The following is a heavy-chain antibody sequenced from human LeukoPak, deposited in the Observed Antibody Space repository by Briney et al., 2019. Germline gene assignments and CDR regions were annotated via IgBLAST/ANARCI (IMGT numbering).Heavy chain of an antibody. J-gene: IGHJ5*02. Sequence: ASVKVSCKASGYTFTGYYMHWVRQAPGQGLEWMGWINPNSGGTNYAQKFQGRVTMTRDTSISTAYMELSRLTSDDTAVYYCARTHGDYENWFDPWGQGALVTVSS. CDR3: ARTHGDYENWFDP. CDR1: GYTFTGYY. CDR2: INPNSGGT. V-gene: IGHV1-2*02. D-gene: IGHD4-17*01.